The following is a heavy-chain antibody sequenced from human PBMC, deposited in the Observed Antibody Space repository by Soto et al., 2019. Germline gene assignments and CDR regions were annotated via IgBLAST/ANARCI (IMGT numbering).Heavy chain of an antibody. V-gene: IGHV1-18*01. D-gene: IGHD2-8*02. J-gene: IGHJ2*01. CDR1: GYTLINFG. CDR3: ARDRDCGTGGNCHPESYFDY. Sequence: VQLVQSGAEVKETGASVKVSCKASGYTLINFGITWVRQAPGQGLEWVGWISTDEGYTTYAEKFHGRVSMTADTDTNTAYMDLSSLNSDDTAVYYCARDRDCGTGGNCHPESYFDYWGRGTLVTVSS. CDR2: ISTDEGYT.